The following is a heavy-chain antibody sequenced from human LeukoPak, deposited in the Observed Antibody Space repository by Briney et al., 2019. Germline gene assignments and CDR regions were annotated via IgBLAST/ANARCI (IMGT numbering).Heavy chain of an antibody. Sequence: SVKVSCKASGYTFTSYDINWVRQATGQGLEWMGGIIPIFGTANYAQKFQGRVTITTDESTSTAYMELSSLRSEDTAVYYCASGGEDFWSGYPYWGQGTLVTVSS. CDR1: GYTFTSYD. J-gene: IGHJ4*02. CDR3: ASGGEDFWSGYPY. CDR2: IIPIFGTA. V-gene: IGHV1-69*05. D-gene: IGHD3-3*01.